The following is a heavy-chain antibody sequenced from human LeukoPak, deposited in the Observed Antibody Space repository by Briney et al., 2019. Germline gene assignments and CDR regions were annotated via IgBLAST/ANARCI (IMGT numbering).Heavy chain of an antibody. CDR1: GGSISSGGYY. V-gene: IGHV4-31*03. D-gene: IGHD6-6*01. J-gene: IGHJ4*02. Sequence: SETLSLTCTVSGGSISSGGYYWSWIRQHPGKGLEWIGYIYYSGSTYYNPSLKSRVTISVDTSKNQFSLKLSSVTAADTAVYYCASGVGSSYTFDYWGQGTLVTVSS. CDR2: IYYSGST. CDR3: ASGVGSSYTFDY.